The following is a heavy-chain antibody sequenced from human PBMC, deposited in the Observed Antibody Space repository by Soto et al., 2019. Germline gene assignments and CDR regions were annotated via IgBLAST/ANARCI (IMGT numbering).Heavy chain of an antibody. CDR1: GFSINNGGVG. CDR2: LYWNDDK. J-gene: IGHJ4*02. Sequence: QITLKESGQTLVKPTQTLTLVCTLSGFSINNGGVGVGWIRQPPGKAPEWLALLYWNDDKWYSPSLRYRLSVTKESSKNQVVLTMTHMAPMDAGTYYCAKRRALSTNLFFDQWGQGALVTVSS. CDR3: AKRRALSTNLFFDQ. V-gene: IGHV2-5*01. D-gene: IGHD2-2*01.